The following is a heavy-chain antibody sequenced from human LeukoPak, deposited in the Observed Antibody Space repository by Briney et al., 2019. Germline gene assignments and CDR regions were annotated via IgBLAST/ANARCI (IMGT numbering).Heavy chain of an antibody. D-gene: IGHD2-2*01. V-gene: IGHV4-30-4*08. Sequence: PSETLSLTCTVSGGSISSGDYYWRWIRQPPGKGLEWIGYIYYSGSTYYNPSLKSRVTISVDTSKNQFSLKLSSVTAADTAVYYCAQLPMEDAFDIWGQGTMVTVSS. CDR1: GGSISSGDYY. CDR3: AQLPMEDAFDI. CDR2: IYYSGST. J-gene: IGHJ3*02.